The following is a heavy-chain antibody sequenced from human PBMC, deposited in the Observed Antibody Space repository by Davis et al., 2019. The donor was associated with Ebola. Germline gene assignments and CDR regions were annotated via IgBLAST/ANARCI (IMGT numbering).Heavy chain of an antibody. V-gene: IGHV4-34*01. CDR2: INHSGST. J-gene: IGHJ3*02. Sequence: SETLSLTCAVYGGSFSGYYWSWIRQPPGKGLEWIGEINHSGSTNYNPSLKSRVTISVDKSKNQFSLKLSSVTAADTAVYYCAREGYCSGGSCFDYAFDIWGQGTMVTVSS. CDR3: AREGYCSGGSCFDYAFDI. CDR1: GGSFSGYY. D-gene: IGHD2-15*01.